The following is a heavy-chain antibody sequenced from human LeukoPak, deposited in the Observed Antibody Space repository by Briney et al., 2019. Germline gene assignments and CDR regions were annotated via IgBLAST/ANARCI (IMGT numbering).Heavy chain of an antibody. CDR1: GGSISTDY. D-gene: IGHD2-15*01. CDR2: IYYTGKT. CDR3: ARLLDNDSSGEPDTFDM. V-gene: IGHV4-59*13. J-gene: IGHJ3*02. Sequence: SETLSLTCAVSGGSISTDYWSWIRQPPGKGLEWIGYIYYTGKTYYSPSLHSRVTISVDTSQGHFSLKVTSVTAADTAVYYCARLLDNDSSGEPDTFDMWGRETMVTVSS.